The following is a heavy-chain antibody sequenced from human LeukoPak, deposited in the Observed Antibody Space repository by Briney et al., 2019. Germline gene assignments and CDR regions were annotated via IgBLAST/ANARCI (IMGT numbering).Heavy chain of an antibody. CDR2: ISRSSSNI. CDR3: AKELVGYDTLTGYCSEYVQH. D-gene: IGHD3-9*01. CDR1: GFTLSTYS. Sequence: GGLLRFSCAAPGFTLSTYSMTWVRQAPGKGLEWVSSISRSSSNIYYADSVEGRFTISRDNAKNSLYLQMNSLRAEDTAVYYCAKELVGYDTLTGYCSEYVQHWGQGTLVTASS. V-gene: IGHV3-21*01. J-gene: IGHJ1*01.